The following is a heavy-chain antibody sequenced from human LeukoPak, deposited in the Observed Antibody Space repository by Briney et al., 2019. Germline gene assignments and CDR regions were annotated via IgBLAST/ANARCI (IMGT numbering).Heavy chain of an antibody. CDR3: ARQRFLEWYFDY. D-gene: IGHD3-3*01. CDR2: IYYSGST. Sequence: SETLSLTCTVSGESISSGSYYWSWIRQHPGKGLEWIGYIYYSGSTYYDPSLKSRVTISVDRSKNQFSQQLRCVPVAAPAVYYCARQRFLEWYFDYWGQGTLVTVSS. V-gene: IGHV4-30-4*08. CDR1: GESISSGSYY. J-gene: IGHJ4*02.